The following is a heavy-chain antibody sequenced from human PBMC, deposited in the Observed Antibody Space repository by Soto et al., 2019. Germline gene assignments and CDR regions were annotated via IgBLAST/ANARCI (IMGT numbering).Heavy chain of an antibody. CDR2: IRSKTDDYAT. CDR1: GFTFSGSP. J-gene: IGHJ4*02. Sequence: PGGSLRLSCAASGFTFSGSPIPWVRQASGEGLEWVGRIRSKTDDYATAYAASVKGRFTISRDDSKNTAYLLLNSLRTEDTAIYYCARDDREHTKSPAPDHWGQGTLVTVSS. D-gene: IGHD3-22*01. V-gene: IGHV3-73*01. CDR3: ARDDREHTKSPAPDH.